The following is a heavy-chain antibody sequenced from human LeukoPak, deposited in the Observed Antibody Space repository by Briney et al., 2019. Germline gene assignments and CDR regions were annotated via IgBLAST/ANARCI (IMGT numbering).Heavy chain of an antibody. CDR1: GGTFGSYA. CDR3: ARDVWDSSGYYRTYYFDY. V-gene: IGHV1-69*04. D-gene: IGHD3-22*01. CDR2: IIPIFGIA. J-gene: IGHJ4*02. Sequence: ASVKVSCKASGGTFGSYAISWVRQAPGQGLEWMGRIIPIFGIANYAQKFQGRVTIAADKSTSTAYMELSSLRSEDTAVYYCARDVWDSSGYYRTYYFDYWGQGTLVTVSS.